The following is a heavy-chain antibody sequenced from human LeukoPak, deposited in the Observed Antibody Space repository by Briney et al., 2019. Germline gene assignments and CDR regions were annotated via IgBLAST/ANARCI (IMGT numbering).Heavy chain of an antibody. CDR2: IYYSGST. J-gene: IGHJ4*02. D-gene: IGHD1-26*01. CDR3: ARGYGGSYLREFDY. V-gene: IGHV4-30-4*01. CDR1: GGSISSGDYY. Sequence: SETLSLTCTVSGGSISSGDYYWSWIRQPPGKGLEWIGYIYYSGSTNYNPSLKSRVTISVDTSKNQFSLKLSSVTAADTAVYYCARGYGGSYLREFDYWGQGTLVTVSS.